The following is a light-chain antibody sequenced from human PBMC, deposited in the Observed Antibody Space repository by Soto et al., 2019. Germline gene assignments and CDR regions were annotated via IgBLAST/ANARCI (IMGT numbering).Light chain of an antibody. CDR1: QGISNY. J-gene: IGKJ1*01. Sequence: DIQMTQSPSSLSASVGDRVTITCRASQGISNYLAWYQQKPGKVPKLLIYAASTLQSGVPSRFSGSGSGTDFTLTISSLQPEDAATYYCQKYNSALTWTFGQGTKVEIK. CDR2: AAS. V-gene: IGKV1-27*01. CDR3: QKYNSALTWT.